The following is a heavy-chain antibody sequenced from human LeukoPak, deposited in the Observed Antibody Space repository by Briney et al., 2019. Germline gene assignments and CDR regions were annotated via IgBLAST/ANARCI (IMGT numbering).Heavy chain of an antibody. V-gene: IGHV1-18*01. CDR2: ISAYNGNT. Sequence: ASVKVSCKASGYTFTRYGISWVRQGPRQGLEWMGWISAYNGNTNYAQKLQGRVTMTTDTSTSTAYMELRSLRSDDTAVYYCARSLDIVLMVYAVDYWGQGTLVTVSS. CDR1: GYTFTRYG. CDR3: ARSLDIVLMVYAVDY. D-gene: IGHD2-8*01. J-gene: IGHJ4*02.